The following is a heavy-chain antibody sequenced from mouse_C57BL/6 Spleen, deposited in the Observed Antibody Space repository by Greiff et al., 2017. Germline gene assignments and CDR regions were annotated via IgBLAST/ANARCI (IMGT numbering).Heavy chain of an antibody. CDR3: ARVGLGYYAMDY. CDR1: GYTFTDYY. CDR2: IYPGSGNT. Sequence: QVQLQQSGAELVRPGASVKLSCKASGYTFTDYYINWVKQRPGQGLEWIARIYPGSGNTYYNEKFKGKATLTAEKSSSTVYMQLSSLTSEDSAVYFCARVGLGYYAMDYWGQGTSVTVSS. J-gene: IGHJ4*01. V-gene: IGHV1-76*01. D-gene: IGHD2-2*01.